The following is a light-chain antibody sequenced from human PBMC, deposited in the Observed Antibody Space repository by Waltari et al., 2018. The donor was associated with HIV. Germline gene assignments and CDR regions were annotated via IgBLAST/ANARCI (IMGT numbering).Light chain of an antibody. CDR3: QQYATSPT. CDR2: DAS. Sequence: EIVLTQSPATLSLSPGERATLSCGASQSVSNNYLAWYQQKPGLAPRLLIYDASTRATGIPDRFSGSGSGTDFTLTISRLEPEDFAVYYCQQYATSPTFGQGTKVEIK. CDR1: QSVSNNY. V-gene: IGKV3D-20*01. J-gene: IGKJ1*01.